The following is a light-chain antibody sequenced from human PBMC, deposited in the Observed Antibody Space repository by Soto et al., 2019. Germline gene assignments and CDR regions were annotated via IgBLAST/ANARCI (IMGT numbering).Light chain of an antibody. CDR1: QSISRNY. CDR3: QHYGSSPRV. J-gene: IGKJ4*01. Sequence: EIVLTQSPGTLSLSPRERATLSCRASQSISRNYLGGYQQNPGQAPRLLIYGASNRATGVPDRFSGSASGTDFTFTISRLEPEDFAVYYCQHYGSSPRVFGGGTKVEIK. CDR2: GAS. V-gene: IGKV3-20*01.